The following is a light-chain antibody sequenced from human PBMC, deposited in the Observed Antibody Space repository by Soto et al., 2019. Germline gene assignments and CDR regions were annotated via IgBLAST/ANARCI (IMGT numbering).Light chain of an antibody. V-gene: IGKV3-11*01. Sequence: EFVLTQSPGTPYLSPGERATLSCRTSQSTTNNYLAWYQQKPGQAPRLLIYDASNRATGIPARFSGSGSETDFTLTISSLEPEDVAVYYCQQRMNWPLTFGQGTRLEIK. CDR1: QSTTNNY. J-gene: IGKJ5*01. CDR3: QQRMNWPLT. CDR2: DAS.